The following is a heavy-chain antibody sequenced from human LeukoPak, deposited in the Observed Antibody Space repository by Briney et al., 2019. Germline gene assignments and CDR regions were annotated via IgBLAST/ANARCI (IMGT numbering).Heavy chain of an antibody. J-gene: IGHJ1*01. CDR1: GYTFTSYG. D-gene: IGHD3-22*01. CDR2: ISAYNGNT. Sequence: ASVKVSCKASGYTFTSYGISWVRQAPGQGREWMGWISAYNGNTNYAQKLQGRVTMTTDTSTSTAYMELRSLRSDDTAVYYCACANYYDSSGYYLPEYFQHWGQGTLVTVSS. CDR3: ACANYYDSSGYYLPEYFQH. V-gene: IGHV1-18*01.